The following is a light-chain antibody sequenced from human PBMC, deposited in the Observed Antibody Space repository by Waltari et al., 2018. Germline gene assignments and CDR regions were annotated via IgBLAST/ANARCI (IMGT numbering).Light chain of an antibody. CDR2: EVN. V-gene: IGLV2-8*01. Sequence: QSALTQPPSASGSPGQSVTISCTGTSSDVGGYNYVSWYQQHPGKAPKLMIYEVNTRPSGVPDRFSGSKSGNTASLTVSGLQTEDEADYYCSSYVGSNNPHVVFGGGTKLTVL. CDR3: SSYVGSNNPHVV. J-gene: IGLJ2*01. CDR1: SSDVGGYNY.